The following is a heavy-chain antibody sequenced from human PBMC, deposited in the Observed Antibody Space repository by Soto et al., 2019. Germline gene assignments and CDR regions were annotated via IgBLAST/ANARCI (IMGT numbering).Heavy chain of an antibody. CDR1: GFSVSTSH. J-gene: IGHJ5*02. V-gene: IGHV3-66*01. CDR3: ARGDDPAPVA. D-gene: IGHD2-15*01. Sequence: GGSLRLSYAAAGFSVSTSHISWVRQAPGKGLEWVSVIYSGGATHYAVSVKGRLIISRDKSKNTVDLQMNSLRAENTAVYYCARGDDPAPVAWGQGTLVTVSS. CDR2: IYSGGAT.